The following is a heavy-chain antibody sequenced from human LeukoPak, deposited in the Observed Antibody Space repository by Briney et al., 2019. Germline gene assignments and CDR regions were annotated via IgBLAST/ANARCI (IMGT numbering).Heavy chain of an antibody. D-gene: IGHD3-10*01. J-gene: IGHJ4*02. CDR3: AKDISFNGSGSYSYFDY. CDR2: ISWNSGSI. V-gene: IGHV3-9*01. Sequence: AGRSLRLSCAASGFTFDDYAMHWVRQAPGKGLEWVSGISWNSGSIGYADSVKGRFTISRDNAKNSLYLQMNSLRAEDTALYYCAKDISFNGSGSYSYFDYWGQGTLVTVSS. CDR1: GFTFDDYA.